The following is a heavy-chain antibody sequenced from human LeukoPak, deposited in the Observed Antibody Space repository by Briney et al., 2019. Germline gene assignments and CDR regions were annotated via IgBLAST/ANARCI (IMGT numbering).Heavy chain of an antibody. J-gene: IGHJ4*02. D-gene: IGHD6-13*01. CDR2: ISSSSSYI. Sequence: PGGSLRLSCAASGFTFGSYSMNWVRQAPGKGLEWVSSISSSSSYIYYADSVKGRFTISRDNAKNSLYLQMNSLRAEDTAVYYCARDQTSSSWYGDYWGQGTLVTVSS. V-gene: IGHV3-21*01. CDR1: GFTFGSYS. CDR3: ARDQTSSSWYGDY.